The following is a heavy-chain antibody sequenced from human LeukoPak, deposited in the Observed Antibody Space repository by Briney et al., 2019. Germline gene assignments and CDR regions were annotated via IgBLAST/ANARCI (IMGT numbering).Heavy chain of an antibody. Sequence: GASVKVSCKASGYTFTGYYMHWVRQAPGQGLERMGWINPNSGGTNYAQKFQGRVTMTRDTSISTAYMELSRLRSDDTAVYYCARGEVAQQWLGYYYYGMDVWGQGTTVTVSS. CDR3: ARGEVAQQWLGYYYYGMDV. CDR1: GYTFTGYY. CDR2: INPNSGGT. V-gene: IGHV1-2*02. J-gene: IGHJ6*02. D-gene: IGHD6-19*01.